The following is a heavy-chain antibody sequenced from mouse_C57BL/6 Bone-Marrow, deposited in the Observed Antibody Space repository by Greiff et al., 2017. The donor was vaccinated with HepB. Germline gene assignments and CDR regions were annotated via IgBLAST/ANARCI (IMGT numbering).Heavy chain of an antibody. CDR3: APYDGYDYYFDY. CDR2: INPNNGGT. CDR1: GYTFTDYN. J-gene: IGHJ2*01. D-gene: IGHD2-3*01. V-gene: IGHV1-22*01. Sequence: EVQLQQSGPELVKPGASVKMSCKASGYTFTDYNMHWVKQSHGKSLEWIGYINPNNGGTSYNQKFKGKATLTVNKSSSTAYMELRSLTSEDSAVYYCAPYDGYDYYFDYWGQGTTLTVSS.